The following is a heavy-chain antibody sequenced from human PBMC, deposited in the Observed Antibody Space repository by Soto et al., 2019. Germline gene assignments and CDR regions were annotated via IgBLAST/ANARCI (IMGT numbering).Heavy chain of an antibody. D-gene: IGHD4-4*01. V-gene: IGHV4-30-4*01. Sequence: HVKLQESGPVVVKPSQTLSLTCSVSGDSLNSALHYWGWVRQSPGKGLQWIGYFHHTGRTFYNPSLKGRVTFPVDTLKNELALSLTSVTAADTAIYFCARSQVTVVVPVLWVQGTLVSVAA. J-gene: IGHJ4*02. CDR1: GDSLNSALHY. CDR2: FHHTGRT. CDR3: ARSQVTVVVPVL.